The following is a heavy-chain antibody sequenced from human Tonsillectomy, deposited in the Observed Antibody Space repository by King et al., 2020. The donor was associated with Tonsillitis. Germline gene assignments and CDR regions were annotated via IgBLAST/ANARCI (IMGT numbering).Heavy chain of an antibody. J-gene: IGHJ4*02. D-gene: IGHD2-15*01. CDR2: ISYDGSYK. CDR1: GFTFSSYA. V-gene: IGHV3-30-3*01. Sequence: VQLVESGGGVVQPGRSLRLSCAASGFTFSSYAMHWVRQAPGKGLEWVAVISYDGSYKYYADSVKGRFTISRDNSKNTLYLQMNSLRAEDTAVYYCARDKLVVVAATPGRYFDYWGQGTLVTVSS. CDR3: ARDKLVVVAATPGRYFDY.